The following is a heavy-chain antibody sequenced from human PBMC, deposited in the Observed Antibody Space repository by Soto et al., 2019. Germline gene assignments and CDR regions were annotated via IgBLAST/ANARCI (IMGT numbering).Heavy chain of an antibody. V-gene: IGHV3-7*05. CDR1: GFTFSSYW. D-gene: IGHD6-19*01. CDR2: IKQDGSEK. J-gene: IGHJ4*02. CDR3: ARDSLRVGWFSYYFDY. Sequence: PGGSLRLSCASSGFTFSSYWMSWVRQAPGKGLEWVANIKQDGSEKYYVDSVKGRFTISRDNAKNSLYLQMNSLRAEDTAVYYCARDSLRVGWFSYYFDYWGQGTLVTVSS.